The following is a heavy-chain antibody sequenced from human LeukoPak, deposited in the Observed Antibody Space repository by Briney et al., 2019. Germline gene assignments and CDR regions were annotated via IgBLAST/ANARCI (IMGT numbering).Heavy chain of an antibody. V-gene: IGHV3-11*06. J-gene: IGHJ4*02. Sequence: SVKGRLTISRDNAKNSLYLQMNSLTAEDTAVYYCARAKFGKSPFDYWGQGTLVTVSS. D-gene: IGHD3-10*01. CDR3: ARAKFGKSPFDY.